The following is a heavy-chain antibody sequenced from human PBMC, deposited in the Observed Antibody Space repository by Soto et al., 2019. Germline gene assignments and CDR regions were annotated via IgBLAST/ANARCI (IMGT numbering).Heavy chain of an antibody. J-gene: IGHJ6*02. CDR1: GFTFSSYA. CDR2: ISYDGSNK. D-gene: IGHD3-10*01. Sequence: QVQLVESGGGVVQPGRSLRLSCAASGFTFSSYAMHWVRQAPGKGLEWVAVISYDGSNKYYADSVKGRFTISRDNSKNTLYLQMNSLRAEDTAVYYCARGEMVRGVINYYYGMDVWGQGTTVTVSS. CDR3: ARGEMVRGVINYYYGMDV. V-gene: IGHV3-30-3*01.